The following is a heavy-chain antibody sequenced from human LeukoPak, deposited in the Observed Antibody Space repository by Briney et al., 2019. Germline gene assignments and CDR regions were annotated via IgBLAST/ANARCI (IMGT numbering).Heavy chain of an antibody. D-gene: IGHD5-12*01. CDR1: GFTFSSYS. CDR3: AREEYGGYDFDY. CDR2: ISSSSSYI. Sequence: GGPLTLSCAASGFTFSSYSVNWVRQAPGKGLEWVSSISSSSSYIYYADSVKGRFTISRDNTKNSLYLQMNSLRAEDTAVYYCAREEYGGYDFDYWGQGTLVTVSS. J-gene: IGHJ4*02. V-gene: IGHV3-21*01.